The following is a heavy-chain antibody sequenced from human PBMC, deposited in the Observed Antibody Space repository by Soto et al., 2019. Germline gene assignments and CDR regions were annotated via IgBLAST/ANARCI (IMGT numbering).Heavy chain of an antibody. V-gene: IGHV3-48*01. J-gene: IGHJ4*02. CDR2: ISGTSSTI. Sequence: ESGGGLVQPGGSLRLSCAASGFTFSGYSLNWVRQAPGKGLEWVSYISGTSSTIYYADSVEGRFTISRDNAKNSLYLQMNSLSAEDTAVYYCARDRAEDYWGQGTLVTVSS. CDR1: GFTFSGYS. CDR3: ARDRAEDY.